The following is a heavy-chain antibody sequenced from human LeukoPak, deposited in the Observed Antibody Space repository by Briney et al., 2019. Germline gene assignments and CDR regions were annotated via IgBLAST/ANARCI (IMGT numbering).Heavy chain of an antibody. Sequence: GGSLRLSCAVSGFIFSNYAMSWVRQAPGKGLEWVSGISGSGGSTNYATSVKGRFTISRDNSKNTLYLQMNSLRAEDTAVYYCIKQWLYLGAFDIWGQGTMVTVSS. J-gene: IGHJ3*02. CDR3: IKQWLYLGAFDI. D-gene: IGHD6-19*01. CDR2: ISGSGGST. V-gene: IGHV3-23*01. CDR1: GFIFSNYA.